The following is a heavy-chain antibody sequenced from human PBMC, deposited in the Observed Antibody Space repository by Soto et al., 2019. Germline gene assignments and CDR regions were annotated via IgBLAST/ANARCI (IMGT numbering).Heavy chain of an antibody. V-gene: IGHV3-30*18. CDR1: GFTFSSYG. J-gene: IGHJ4*02. D-gene: IGHD2-2*01. CDR3: AKDIRGYCSSTSCYILDY. CDR2: ISYDGSNK. Sequence: PGGSLRLSCAASGFTFSSYGMHWVRQAPGKGLEWVAVISYDGSNKYYADSVKGRFTISRDNSKNTLYLQMNSLRAEDTAVYYCAKDIRGYCSSTSCYILDYWGQGTLVTVSS.